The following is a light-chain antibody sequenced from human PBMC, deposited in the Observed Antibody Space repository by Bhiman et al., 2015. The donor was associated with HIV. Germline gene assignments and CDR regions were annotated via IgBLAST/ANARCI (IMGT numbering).Light chain of an antibody. J-gene: IGLJ3*02. CDR3: ASWDDSLNGPL. V-gene: IGLV1-44*01. CDR1: GSDVGGYNH. Sequence: QSALTQPASVSGSPGQSITISCTGSGSDVGGYNHVSWYQQLPGTAPKLLIYGNVLRPSRVPDRFSGSKSGTSASLAISGLQAEDEATYFCASWDDSLNGPLFGGGTKLTVL. CDR2: GNV.